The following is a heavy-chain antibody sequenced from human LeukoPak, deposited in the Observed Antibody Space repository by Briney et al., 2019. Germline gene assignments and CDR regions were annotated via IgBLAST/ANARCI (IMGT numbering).Heavy chain of an antibody. CDR2: ISGSGGST. D-gene: IGHD3-9*01. CDR3: ARGREGVQYYDILTGYWNYYGMDV. J-gene: IGHJ6*02. V-gene: IGHV3-23*01. CDR1: GFTFSSCA. Sequence: GGSLRLSCAASGFTFSSCAMSWVRQAPGKGLEWVSAISGSGGSTYYADSVKGRFTISRDNSKNTLYLQMNSLRAEDTAVYYCARGREGVQYYDILTGYWNYYGMDVWGQGTTVTVSS.